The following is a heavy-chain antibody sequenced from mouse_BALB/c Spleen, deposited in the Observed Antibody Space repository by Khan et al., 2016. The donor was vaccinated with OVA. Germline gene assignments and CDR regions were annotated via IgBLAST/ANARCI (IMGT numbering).Heavy chain of an antibody. CDR3: AKYSPEYDSMDY. Sequence: QVQLKESGPGLVAPSQSLSITCTVSGFSLTTYGVNWVRQPPGKGLEWLGVIWGDWGTNYHSALITRLSICYDNSKGQVFLRLNSLQPDDTATYYCAKYSPEYDSMDYWGQGTSVTVSS. J-gene: IGHJ4*01. CDR2: IWGDWGT. CDR1: GFSLTTYG. V-gene: IGHV2-3*01.